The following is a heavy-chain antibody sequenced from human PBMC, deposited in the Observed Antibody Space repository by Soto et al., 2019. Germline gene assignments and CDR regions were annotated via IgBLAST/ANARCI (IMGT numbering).Heavy chain of an antibody. D-gene: IGHD3-16*01. V-gene: IGHV1-18*01. Sequence: EASVKVSCKASGYTFTSYGISWVRQAPGQGLEWMGWISAYNGNTNYAQKLQGRVTMTTDTSTSTAYMELRSLRSDDTAVYYCARDTVAQGGVKYYYYYMDVWGKGTTVTVSS. CDR2: ISAYNGNT. CDR1: GYTFTSYG. J-gene: IGHJ6*03. CDR3: ARDTVAQGGVKYYYYYMDV.